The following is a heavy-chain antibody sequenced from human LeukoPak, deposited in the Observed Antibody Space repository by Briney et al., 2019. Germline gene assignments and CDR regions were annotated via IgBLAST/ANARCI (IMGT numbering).Heavy chain of an antibody. V-gene: IGHV1-18*01. Sequence: GASLKVSCKASGYSFTNYGFTWVRQAPGQGLEWMGWINANNGNTNYAQRLQGRVTMTIDTSTNTAYMELRSLRSDDTAVYYCARVAPRDCTNGICWVDYWGQGTLVTVSS. CDR1: GYSFTNYG. J-gene: IGHJ4*02. CDR3: ARVAPRDCTNGICWVDY. CDR2: INANNGNT. D-gene: IGHD2-8*01.